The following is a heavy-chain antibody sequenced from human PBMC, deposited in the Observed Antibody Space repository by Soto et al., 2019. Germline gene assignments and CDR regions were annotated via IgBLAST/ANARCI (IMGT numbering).Heavy chain of an antibody. CDR2: INPASGST. V-gene: IGHV1-46*01. D-gene: IGHD6-13*01. CDR1: GYTFTHYY. J-gene: IGHJ4*02. CDR3: ARDLAAGDH. Sequence: QVQLAQSGAEVKKPGASVKVSCRTSGYTFTHYYIHWVRQAPGQGLEWLGIINPASGSTNYAQDFQGRVTLTMDTSTTTVYMELSGLRAEDTAIFYSARDLAAGDHWGQGTLVTVSS.